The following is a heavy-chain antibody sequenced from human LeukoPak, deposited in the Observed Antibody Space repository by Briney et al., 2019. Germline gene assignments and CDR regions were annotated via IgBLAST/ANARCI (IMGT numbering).Heavy chain of an antibody. V-gene: IGHV3-9*01. CDR3: AKARFNGGYAFDI. J-gene: IGHJ3*02. CDR2: ISWNSGSI. D-gene: IGHD2-8*01. CDR1: GFTFDDYA. Sequence: GRSLRLSCAASGFTFDDYAMHWVRQAPGKGLEWVSGISWNSGSIGYADSVKGRFTISRDNAKNSLYLQMNSLRAEDTALYYCAKARFNGGYAFDIWGRGTMVTVSS.